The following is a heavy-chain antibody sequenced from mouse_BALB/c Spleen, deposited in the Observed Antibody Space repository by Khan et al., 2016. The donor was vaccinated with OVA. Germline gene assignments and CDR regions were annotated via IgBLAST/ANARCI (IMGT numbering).Heavy chain of an antibody. CDR1: GYTFTDYN. CDR3: VRSGYGSFAF. CDR2: FFPNSGGS. Sequence: VRLQQSGPEVVKPGASVKISCKASGYTFTDYNMDWVKQRHGKSLEWIGYFFPNSGGSGYNQKFKTKATLTVDISSNTAYMDLRSLTSEDSAVYYCVRSGYGSFAFGGQGTLVTVS. J-gene: IGHJ3*01. D-gene: IGHD1-2*01. V-gene: IGHV1S29*02.